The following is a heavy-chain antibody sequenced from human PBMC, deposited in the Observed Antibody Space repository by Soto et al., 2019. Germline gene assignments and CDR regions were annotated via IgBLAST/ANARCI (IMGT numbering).Heavy chain of an antibody. V-gene: IGHV1-69*06. CDR2: IIPIFGTA. CDR3: ARVLYYDFWSGYHDYYYYGMDV. CDR1: GGTFSSYA. Sequence: QVQLVQSGAEVKKPGSSVKVSCKASGGTFSSYAISWVRQAPGQGLEWMGGIIPIFGTANYAQKFQGRVTITADKSTSTAYIELSSLRSEDTAVYYCARVLYYDFWSGYHDYYYYGMDVWGQGTTVTVSS. D-gene: IGHD3-3*01. J-gene: IGHJ6*02.